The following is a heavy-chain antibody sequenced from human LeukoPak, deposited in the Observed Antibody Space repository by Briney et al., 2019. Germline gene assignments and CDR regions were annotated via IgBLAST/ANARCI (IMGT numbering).Heavy chain of an antibody. D-gene: IGHD4-23*01. J-gene: IGHJ6*03. CDR1: GYTFTCYY. V-gene: IGHV1-2*02. CDR2: FNPNNSSR. CDR3: ARASGEWYGGNLQVGYYYYMDV. Sequence: GASVKVCCKASGYTFTCYYMHWERQAPGQGLEWMGGFNPNNSSRNYAQKFQGRVTMTRDTSISTAYMELSRLRSDDTAVYYCARASGEWYGGNLQVGYYYYMDVWGKGTTVTVSS.